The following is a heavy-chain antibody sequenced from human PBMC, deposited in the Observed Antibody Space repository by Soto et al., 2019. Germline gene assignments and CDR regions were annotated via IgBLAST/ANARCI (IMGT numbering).Heavy chain of an antibody. Sequence: QVQLVQSGAEVKKPGASVKVSCKASGYTFTSYDINWVRQATGQGLEWMGWMNPNSGNTGNAQKXQXXXTXXRNTSISTAYMELSSLRSEDTAVYYCARGVFSGHVWGQGTTVTVSS. J-gene: IGHJ6*02. CDR2: MNPNSGNT. CDR1: GYTFTSYD. V-gene: IGHV1-8*01. CDR3: ARGVFSGHV.